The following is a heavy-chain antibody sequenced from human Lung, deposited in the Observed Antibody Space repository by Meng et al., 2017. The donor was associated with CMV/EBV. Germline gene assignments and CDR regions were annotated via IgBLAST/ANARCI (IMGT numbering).Heavy chain of an antibody. D-gene: IGHD3-3*01. J-gene: IGHJ5*02. V-gene: IGHV3-30*04. CDR2: ISYDGNNK. Sequence: GESLKISCAASGFTFSSYAMHWVRQAPGKGLEWVAVISYDGNNKYYADSVKGRFTISRDNSKNTLYLQMNSLRAEDTAVYYCARDLRPMCYDFWSGFGAWGQGXLVTVSS. CDR1: GFTFSSYA. CDR3: ARDLRPMCYDFWSGFGA.